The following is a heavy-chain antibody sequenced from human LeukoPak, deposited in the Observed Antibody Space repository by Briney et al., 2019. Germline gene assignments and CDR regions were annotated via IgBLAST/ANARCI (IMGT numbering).Heavy chain of an antibody. V-gene: IGHV3-30-3*01. CDR1: GFTFSSYA. CDR2: ISYDRSNK. D-gene: IGHD6-19*01. CDR3: ARDRTNRRIAVAGTLGY. Sequence: GGSLRLSCAASGFTFSSYAMHWVRQAPGKGLEWVAVISYDRSNKYYADSVKGRFTTSRDNSKNTLYLQMNSLRAEDTAVYYCARDRTNRRIAVAGTLGYWGQGTLVTVSS. J-gene: IGHJ4*02.